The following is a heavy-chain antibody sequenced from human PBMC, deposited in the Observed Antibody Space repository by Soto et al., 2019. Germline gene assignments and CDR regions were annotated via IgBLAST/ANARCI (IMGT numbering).Heavy chain of an antibody. J-gene: IGHJ5*02. Sequence: SGPTLVNPTETLTLTCTVSGFSLSNARMGVSWIRQPPGKALEWLAHIFSNDEKSYSTSLKSRLTISKDTSKRQVVLTMTNMDPVDTATYYCARISGLLSSIARRGSGWFSNWFDAWGQGTLVTVSS. CDR2: IFSNDEK. V-gene: IGHV2-26*01. CDR1: GFSLSNARMG. D-gene: IGHD6-19*01. CDR3: ARISGLLSSIARRGSGWFSNWFDA.